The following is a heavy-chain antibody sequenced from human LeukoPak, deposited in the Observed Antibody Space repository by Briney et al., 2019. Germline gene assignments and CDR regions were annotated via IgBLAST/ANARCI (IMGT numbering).Heavy chain of an antibody. V-gene: IGHV3-9*01. Sequence: GRSLRLSCEASGFTFDDYGKHWVRQAPGKGLEWVSTISWNSASVGYVDSVKGRFTISRDNAKKTLYLQMNSLRPEDTALYYCAKDYGYSSSWYDYWGQGTLVTVSS. CDR2: ISWNSASV. D-gene: IGHD6-13*01. CDR3: AKDYGYSSSWYDY. J-gene: IGHJ4*02. CDR1: GFTFDDYG.